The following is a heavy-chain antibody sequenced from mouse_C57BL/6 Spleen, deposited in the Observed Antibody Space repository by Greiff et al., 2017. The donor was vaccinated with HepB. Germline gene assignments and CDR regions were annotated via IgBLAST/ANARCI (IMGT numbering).Heavy chain of an antibody. CDR2: IDPANGNT. J-gene: IGHJ4*01. CDR3: ARGETTDGYYVYYAMDY. D-gene: IGHD2-3*01. CDR1: GFNIKNTY. V-gene: IGHV14-3*01. Sequence: VQLKESVAELVRPGASVKLSCTASGFNIKNTYMHWVKQRPEQGLEWIGRIDPANGNTKYAPKFQGKATITADTSSNTAYLQLSSLTSEDTAIYYCARGETTDGYYVYYAMDYWGQGTSVTVSS.